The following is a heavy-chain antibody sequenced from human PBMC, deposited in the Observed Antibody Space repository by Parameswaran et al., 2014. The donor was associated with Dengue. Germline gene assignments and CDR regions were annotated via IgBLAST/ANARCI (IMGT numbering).Heavy chain of an antibody. D-gene: IGHD3-16*01. CDR3: ARVYDYVWGSYPRFDP. V-gene: IGHV7-4-1*02. J-gene: IGHJ5*02. CDR2: INTNTGNP. Sequence: VRQAPGKGLEWMGWINTNTGNPTYAQGFTGRFVFSLDTSVSTAYLQISSLKAEDTAVYYCARVYDYVWGSYPRFDPWGQGTLVTVSS.